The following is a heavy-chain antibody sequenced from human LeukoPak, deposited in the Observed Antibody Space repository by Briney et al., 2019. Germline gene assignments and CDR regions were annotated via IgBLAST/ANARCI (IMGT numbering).Heavy chain of an antibody. J-gene: IGHJ4*02. CDR2: ISSSSSYI. CDR3: ASTTHYDSSGYPTDY. V-gene: IGHV3-21*01. CDR1: GFTFSSYS. Sequence: GGSLRLSCAASGFTFSSYSMNWVRQAPGKGLEWVSSISSSSSYISYADSVKGRFTISRDNAKNSLYLQMNSLRAEDTAVYYCASTTHYDSSGYPTDYWGQGTLVTVSS. D-gene: IGHD3-22*01.